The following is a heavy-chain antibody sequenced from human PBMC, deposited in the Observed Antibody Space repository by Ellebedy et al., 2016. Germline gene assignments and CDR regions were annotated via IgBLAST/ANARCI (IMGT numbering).Heavy chain of an antibody. J-gene: IGHJ3*02. D-gene: IGHD7-27*01. V-gene: IGHV3-21*01. CDR3: ATDKWGGVSDI. CDR2: ISIDGSLI. CDR1: GFTFSYYG. Sequence: GESLKISXAASGFTFSYYGMNWVRQAPGKGLEWVSSISIDGSLIYSANSLKGRFTISRDNAKNSLYLQMDSLRVEDTAMYFCATDKWGGVSDIWGQGTMVTVSS.